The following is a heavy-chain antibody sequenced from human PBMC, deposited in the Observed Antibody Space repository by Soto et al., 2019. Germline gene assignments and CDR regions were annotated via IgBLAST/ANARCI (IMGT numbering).Heavy chain of an antibody. Sequence: QVQLVESGGGVVQPGRSLRLSCEASGFTFSSYAMHWVRQAPGKGLEWVAVISYDGSNKYYADSVKGRLTISRDNSKNTLYLQMNSLRAEDTAVYYGAIERIVVVPAAIMRYGMDVWGQGTTVTVSS. D-gene: IGHD2-2*01. CDR2: ISYDGSNK. V-gene: IGHV3-30-3*01. CDR3: AIERIVVVPAAIMRYGMDV. J-gene: IGHJ6*02. CDR1: GFTFSSYA.